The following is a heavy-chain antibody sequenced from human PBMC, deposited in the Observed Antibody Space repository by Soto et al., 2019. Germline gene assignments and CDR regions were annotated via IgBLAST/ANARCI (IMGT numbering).Heavy chain of an antibody. CDR3: ATMAGASLGAFDV. CDR2: IIPSLNVT. Sequence: QVQLVQSAAEVKKPGSSVKVSCEASGGTFSNYIFTWVRQAPGQGLLWLGGIIPSLNVTNYAPNLRGRVTLAAVDTTQTAHSQLPALTPDDTAMYFCATMAGASLGAFDVWGQGTLVTVSS. V-gene: IGHV1-69*16. CDR1: GGTFSNYI. J-gene: IGHJ3*01. D-gene: IGHD3-16*01.